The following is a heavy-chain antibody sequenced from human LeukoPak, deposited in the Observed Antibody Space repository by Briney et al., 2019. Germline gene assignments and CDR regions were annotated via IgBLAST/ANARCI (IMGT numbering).Heavy chain of an antibody. Sequence: QAGGSLRPSCAASGFSFSTQRMHWVRQAPGKGLVWVSYINIDERITGYADSVKGRFTISRDNAKNTLYLQMNRLRAEDTAIYYCSGGGGDWGQGTLVTVSS. CDR3: SGGGGD. J-gene: IGHJ4*02. CDR2: INIDERIT. D-gene: IGHD3-10*01. V-gene: IGHV3-74*01. CDR1: GFSFSTQR.